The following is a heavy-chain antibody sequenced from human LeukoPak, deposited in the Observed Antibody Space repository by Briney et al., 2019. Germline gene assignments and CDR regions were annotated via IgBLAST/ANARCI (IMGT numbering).Heavy chain of an antibody. D-gene: IGHD1-14*01. CDR3: ARRKDSDY. CDR2: ISVSSSTI. J-gene: IGHJ4*02. Sequence: TGGSLRLSCAASGFTVSSNYMSWVRQAPGKGLEWVSYISVSSSTIYYADSVKGRFTISRDNAKNSLYLQMNSLRDEDTAVYYCARRKDSDYWGQGTLVTVSS. V-gene: IGHV3-48*02. CDR1: GFTVSSNY.